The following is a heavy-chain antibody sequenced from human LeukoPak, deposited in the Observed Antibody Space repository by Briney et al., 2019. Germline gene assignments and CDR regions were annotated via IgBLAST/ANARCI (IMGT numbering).Heavy chain of an antibody. CDR3: ARDRVKYSYGFGDYDY. CDR2: IYHSGST. D-gene: IGHD5-18*01. V-gene: IGHV4-38-2*02. J-gene: IGHJ4*02. Sequence: SETLSLTCTVSGYSISSGYYWGWIRPPPGKGLEWIGSIYHSGSTYYNPSLKSRVTISVDTSKNQFSLKLSSVTAADTAVYYCARDRVKYSYGFGDYDYWGQGTLVTVSS. CDR1: GYSISSGYY.